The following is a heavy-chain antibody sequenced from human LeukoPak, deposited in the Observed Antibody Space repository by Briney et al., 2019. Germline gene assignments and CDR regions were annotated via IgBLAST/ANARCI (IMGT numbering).Heavy chain of an antibody. CDR1: GFTFSSYS. CDR2: ISSSSSYI. J-gene: IGHJ4*02. D-gene: IGHD3-9*01. V-gene: IGHV3-21*04. Sequence: GGSLRLSCAASGFTFSSYSVNWVRQAPGEGLEWVLSISSSSSYIYYADSVKGRFTISRDNSKNTLYLQMNSLRAEDTAVYYCAKGENRLVRYFADYWGQGTLFTVSS. CDR3: AKGENRLVRYFADY.